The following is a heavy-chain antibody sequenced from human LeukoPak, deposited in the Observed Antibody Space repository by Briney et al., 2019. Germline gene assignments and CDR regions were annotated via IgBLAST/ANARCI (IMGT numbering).Heavy chain of an antibody. CDR3: ARDRCSGGSCYMGDNWFDP. CDR1: GFTFSSYA. V-gene: IGHV3-30-3*01. D-gene: IGHD2-15*01. Sequence: GGSLRLSCAASGFTFSSYAMHWVRQAPGKGLEWVAVISYDGSNKYYADSVEGRFTISRDNSKNTLYLQMNSLRAEDTAVYYCARDRCSGGSCYMGDNWFDPWGQGTLVTVSS. J-gene: IGHJ5*02. CDR2: ISYDGSNK.